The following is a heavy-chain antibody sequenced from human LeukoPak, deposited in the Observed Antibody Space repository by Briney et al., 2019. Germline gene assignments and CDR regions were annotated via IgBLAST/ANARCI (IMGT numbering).Heavy chain of an antibody. CDR1: GFTFAEYT. CDR2: INWNGGST. D-gene: IGHD3/OR15-3a*01. J-gene: IGHJ4*02. V-gene: IGHV3-20*04. Sequence: PGGSLRLSCAASGFTFAEYTMHWVRQAPGKGLEWVSGINWNGGSTGYADSVKGRFTISRDNAKNSLYLQMNSLRAEDTALYYCARVRLASGGLGFDYWGQGTLVTVSS. CDR3: ARVRLASGGLGFDY.